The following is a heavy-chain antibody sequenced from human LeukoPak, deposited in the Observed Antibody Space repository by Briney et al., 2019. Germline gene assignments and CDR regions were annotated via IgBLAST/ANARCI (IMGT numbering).Heavy chain of an antibody. Sequence: ASVKVSCKASGYTFTSYGISWVRQAPGQGLEWMGWISAYNGNTNYAQKLQGRVTMTTDTSTSTAYMELRSLRSDDTAVYYCARVKVGVSRPVDTAMATDYWGQGTLVTVSS. CDR2: ISAYNGNT. CDR1: GYTFTSYG. V-gene: IGHV1-18*01. J-gene: IGHJ4*02. D-gene: IGHD5-18*01. CDR3: ARVKVGVSRPVDTAMATDY.